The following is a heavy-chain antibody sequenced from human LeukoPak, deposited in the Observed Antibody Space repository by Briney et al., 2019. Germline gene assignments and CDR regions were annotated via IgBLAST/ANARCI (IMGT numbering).Heavy chain of an antibody. V-gene: IGHV3-23*01. CDR1: GFTFSSYA. CDR2: ISGSGGST. CDR3: ARDWGTTYDSSGYPV. Sequence: GGSLRLSCAASGFTFSSYAMSWVRQAPGKGLEWVSAISGSGGSTYYADSVKGRFTISRDNSKNTLFLHMNSLRAEDTAVYYCARDWGTTYDSSGYPVWGQGTIVAVSS. D-gene: IGHD3-22*01. J-gene: IGHJ3*01.